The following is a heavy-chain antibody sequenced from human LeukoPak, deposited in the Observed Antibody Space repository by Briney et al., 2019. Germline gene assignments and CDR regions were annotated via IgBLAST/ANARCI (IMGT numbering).Heavy chain of an antibody. CDR1: GFTFDDHG. D-gene: IGHD5-24*01. V-gene: IGHV3-20*04. Sequence: GGSLRLSCVASGFTFDDHGMRWVRQGPGKGLEWVAGINWNGGSTGYADSVKGRFTISRDNAQNSLYLQMTSLRVDDTAVYYCARTDGALWGQGTLVTVSS. CDR3: ARTDGAL. CDR2: INWNGGST. J-gene: IGHJ1*01.